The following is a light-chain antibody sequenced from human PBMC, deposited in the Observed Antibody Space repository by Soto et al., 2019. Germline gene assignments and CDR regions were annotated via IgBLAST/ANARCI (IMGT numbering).Light chain of an antibody. CDR2: EGS. CDR3: CSYAGSSTPDV. CDR1: SSDVGSYNL. Sequence: QSALTQPASVSGSPGQSITISCTGTSSDVGSYNLVSWYQQHPGKAPKLMIYEGSKRPSVVSNRFSGSKSGNTASLTISGLQAEDEADYYCCSYAGSSTPDVFGPGTKVTVL. J-gene: IGLJ1*01. V-gene: IGLV2-23*01.